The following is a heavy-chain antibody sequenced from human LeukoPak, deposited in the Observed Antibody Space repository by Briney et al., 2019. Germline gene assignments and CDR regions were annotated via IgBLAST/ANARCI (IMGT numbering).Heavy chain of an antibody. D-gene: IGHD3-22*01. CDR2: IYPGDSDT. CDR1: GYSFTSYW. CDR3: ARHGGDYYDSSGYPY. V-gene: IGHV5-51*01. J-gene: IGHJ4*02. Sequence: GESLKISWKGSGYSFTSYWIGWVRQMPGKGLEWMGIIYPGDSDTRYGPSFQGQVTISADKSISTAYLQWSSLKASDTAMYYCARHGGDYYDSSGYPYWGQGTLVTVSS.